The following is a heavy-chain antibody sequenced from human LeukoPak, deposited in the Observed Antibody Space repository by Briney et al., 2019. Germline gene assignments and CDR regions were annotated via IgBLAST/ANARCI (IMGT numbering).Heavy chain of an antibody. V-gene: IGHV1-18*01. J-gene: IGHJ4*02. CDR3: ARDAMFDYGDYGDFDY. D-gene: IGHD4-17*01. CDR1: GYTFTSYG. Sequence: ASVKVSCKASGYTFTSYGISWVRQAPGQGLERMGWISAYNGNTNYAQKLQGRVTMTTDTSTSTAYMGLRSLRSDDTAVYYCARDAMFDYGDYGDFDYWGQGTLVTVSS. CDR2: ISAYNGNT.